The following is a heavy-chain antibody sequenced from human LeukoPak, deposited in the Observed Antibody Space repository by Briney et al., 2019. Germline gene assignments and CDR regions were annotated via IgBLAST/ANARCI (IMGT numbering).Heavy chain of an antibody. CDR1: GFTFSSYA. J-gene: IGHJ5*02. D-gene: IGHD6-13*01. CDR2: ISYDGSNK. Sequence: AGRSLRLSCAASGFTFSSYAMHWVRQAPGKGLEWVAVISYDGSNKYYADSVKGRFTISRDNSKNTLYLQMNSLRAEDTAVYYCARDGYSSSWTANWFDPWGQGTLVTVSS. CDR3: ARDGYSSSWTANWFDP. V-gene: IGHV3-30-3*01.